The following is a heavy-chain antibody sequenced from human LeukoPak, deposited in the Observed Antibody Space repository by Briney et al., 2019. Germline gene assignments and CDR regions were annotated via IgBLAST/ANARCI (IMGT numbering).Heavy chain of an antibody. J-gene: IGHJ4*02. CDR1: GGTFSSYA. CDR3: ARESSHCTNGVCYAPYY. D-gene: IGHD2-8*01. V-gene: IGHV1-69*04. CDR2: IIPILGIA. Sequence: SVKVSCKASGGTFSSYAISWVRQAPGQGLEWMGRIIPILGIANYAQKFQGRVTITADKSTSTAYMELSSLRSEDTAVYYCARESSHCTNGVCYAPYYWGQGTLVTVSS.